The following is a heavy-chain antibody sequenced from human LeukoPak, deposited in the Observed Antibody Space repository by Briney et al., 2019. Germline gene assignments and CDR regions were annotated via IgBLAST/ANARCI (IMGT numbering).Heavy chain of an antibody. Sequence: ASVKVSCKASGYTFTSYGISWVRQAPGQGLEWMGWISPYNGNTNYAPKLQGRVTMTTDTSTSTAYMELRSLRSDDTAVYYCARDLTYDSSGYYWNPEGYWGQGTLVTVSS. CDR1: GYTFTSYG. J-gene: IGHJ4*02. CDR2: ISPYNGNT. CDR3: ARDLTYDSSGYYWNPEGY. D-gene: IGHD3-22*01. V-gene: IGHV1-18*01.